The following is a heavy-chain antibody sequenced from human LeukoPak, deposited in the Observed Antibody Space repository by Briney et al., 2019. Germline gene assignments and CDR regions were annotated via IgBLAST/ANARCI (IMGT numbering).Heavy chain of an antibody. CDR1: GFTFTNSW. D-gene: IGHD3-10*01. J-gene: IGHJ4*02. V-gene: IGHV3-66*01. CDR3: ARDTIYGSGSRSDY. CDR2: IYSGGST. Sequence: TGGSLRLSCAASGFTFTNSWMTWVRQAPGKGLEWVSVIYSGGSTYYADSVKGRFTISRDNSKNTLYLQMNSLRAEDTAVYYCARDTIYGSGSRSDYWGQGTLVTVSS.